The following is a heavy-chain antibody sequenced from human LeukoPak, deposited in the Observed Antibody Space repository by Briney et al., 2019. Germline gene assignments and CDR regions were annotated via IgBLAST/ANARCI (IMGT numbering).Heavy chain of an antibody. J-gene: IGHJ4*03. CDR3: AREKTRYFEF. CDR2: ISRSGSDT. CDR1: GFTFSSYE. V-gene: IGHV3-48*03. Sequence: GGSLRLSCAASGFTFSSYEINWVRQTPGKGLEWVSYISRSGSDTYYADSVKGRFTISSDNDKNSLYLQMNSLRADDTAVYFCAREKTRYFEFWGQGTLVTVSS.